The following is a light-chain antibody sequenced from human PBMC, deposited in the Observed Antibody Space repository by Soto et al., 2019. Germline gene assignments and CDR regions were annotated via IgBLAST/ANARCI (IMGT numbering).Light chain of an antibody. CDR2: DAS. J-gene: IGKJ1*01. CDR1: QSVSSY. Sequence: EIVLTQSPATVSLSPGERATLSCRASQSVSSYLAWYQQRPGQAPRLLIYDASNRATGIPVRFSGSGSGTDFTLTISSLEPEEFVVDYCQQRSHWPRTFGQGTKVEIK. V-gene: IGKV3-11*01. CDR3: QQRSHWPRT.